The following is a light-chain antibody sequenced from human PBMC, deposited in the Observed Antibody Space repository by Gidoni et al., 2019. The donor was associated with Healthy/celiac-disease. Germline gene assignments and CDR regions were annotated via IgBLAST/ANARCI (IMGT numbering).Light chain of an antibody. CDR3: QQYDNLPLT. CDR1: QDISNY. J-gene: IGKJ4*01. V-gene: IGKV1-33*01. Sequence: DIQMTQFPSSLSASVGDRVTITCQASQDISNYLTWYQQKPVKAPKLLIYDASNLETGVPSRFSGSGSGTDFTFTISSLQPEDIATYYGQQYDNLPLTFGGGTKVEIK. CDR2: DAS.